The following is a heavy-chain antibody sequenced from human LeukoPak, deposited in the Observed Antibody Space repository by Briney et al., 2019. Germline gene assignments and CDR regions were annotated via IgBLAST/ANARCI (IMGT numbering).Heavy chain of an antibody. Sequence: SETLSPTCAVYGGSFSGYYWSWIRQPPGKGLEWIGEINHSGSTNYNPSLKSRVTISVDTSKNQFSLKLSSVTAADTAVYYCAREKPVMYYYDSSGYYYFDYWGQGTLVTVSS. J-gene: IGHJ4*02. CDR2: INHSGST. CDR3: AREKPVMYYYDSSGYYYFDY. D-gene: IGHD3-22*01. V-gene: IGHV4-34*01. CDR1: GGSFSGYY.